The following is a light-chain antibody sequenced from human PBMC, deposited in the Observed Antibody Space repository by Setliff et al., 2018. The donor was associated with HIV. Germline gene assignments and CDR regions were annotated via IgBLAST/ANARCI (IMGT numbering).Light chain of an antibody. CDR2: DVR. V-gene: IGLV2-14*03. CDR1: SSNVGGYNY. Sequence: QSALTQPASVSGSPGQSITISCTGNSSNVGGYNYVSWYQQHPGKAPKLMIYDVRNRPSGVSNRFSGSKSGNTASLTISGLQAEDEADYYCSSYTSTSTLCVFGTGTKVTVL. CDR3: SSYTSTSTLCV. J-gene: IGLJ1*01.